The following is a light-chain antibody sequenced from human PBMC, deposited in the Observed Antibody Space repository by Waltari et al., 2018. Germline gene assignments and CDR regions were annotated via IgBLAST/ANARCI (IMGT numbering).Light chain of an antibody. CDR1: QGISSY. J-gene: IGKJ1*01. V-gene: IGKV1-8*01. CDR2: AAS. Sequence: AIRITQSPSSLSASTGDRVTITCRASQGISSYLAWYQQKPGKAPKLLIYAASNLQSGVPSRFSGSGSGTDFTLTISCLQSEDFATYYCQQYYSYPRTFGQGTKVEIK. CDR3: QQYYSYPRT.